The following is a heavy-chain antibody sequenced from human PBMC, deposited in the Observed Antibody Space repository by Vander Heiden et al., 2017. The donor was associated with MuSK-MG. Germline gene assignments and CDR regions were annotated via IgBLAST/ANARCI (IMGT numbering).Heavy chain of an antibody. CDR1: GGTFSSYA. V-gene: IGHV1-69*06. D-gene: IGHD1-1*01. CDR2: IIPIFGTA. CDR3: ARGVDNWNGLHDAFDI. Sequence: QVQLVQSGAEVKKPGSSVKVPCKASGGTFSSYAIRWVRQAPGQGLEWMGGIIPIFGTANYAQKFQGRVTITADKSTSTAYMELSSLRSEDTAVYYCARGVDNWNGLHDAFDIWGQGTMVTVSS. J-gene: IGHJ3*02.